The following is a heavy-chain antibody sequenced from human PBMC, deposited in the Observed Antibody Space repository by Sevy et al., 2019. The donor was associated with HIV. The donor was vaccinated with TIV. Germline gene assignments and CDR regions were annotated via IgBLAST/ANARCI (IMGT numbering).Heavy chain of an antibody. J-gene: IGHJ4*02. CDR2: ISAYNGNT. V-gene: IGHV1-18*01. CDR1: GYTFTSYG. Sequence: ASVKVSCKASGYTFTSYGISWVRQAPGQGLEWMGWISAYNGNTNYAQKLQGRVTMTTDTSTSTAYMERTSLRSDDTAVYYCARDRLWYYDILTGYYKESVADYWGQGTLVTVSS. D-gene: IGHD3-9*01. CDR3: ARDRLWYYDILTGYYKESVADY.